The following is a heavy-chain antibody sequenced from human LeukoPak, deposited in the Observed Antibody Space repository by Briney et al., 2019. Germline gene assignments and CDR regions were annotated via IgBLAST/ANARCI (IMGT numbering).Heavy chain of an antibody. V-gene: IGHV3-33*01. CDR3: ARDSSGDYAFDY. CDR2: IWYDGSNK. Sequence: GGSLRLSCAASGFTFSSYGMHWVRQAPGKGLEWVAVIWYDGSNKYYADSVKGRFTISRDNSKNTLYLQMNSLRAEDTAVYYCARDSSGDYAFDYWGQGTLVTASS. CDR1: GFTFSSYG. D-gene: IGHD2-21*02. J-gene: IGHJ4*02.